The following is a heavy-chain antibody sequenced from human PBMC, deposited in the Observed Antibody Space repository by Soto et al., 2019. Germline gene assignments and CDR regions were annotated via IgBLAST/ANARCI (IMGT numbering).Heavy chain of an antibody. Sequence: GGSLRLSCAASGFTFSSYWMHWVRQVPGKGLVWVSRINTDGSITSHADSVKGRFTISRDNAKNTLYLQMNSLRADDTAVYHCTRDSGGRDAYWGQGALVTVSS. D-gene: IGHD2-15*01. V-gene: IGHV3-74*01. CDR2: INTDGSIT. CDR1: GFTFSSYW. J-gene: IGHJ4*02. CDR3: TRDSGGRDAY.